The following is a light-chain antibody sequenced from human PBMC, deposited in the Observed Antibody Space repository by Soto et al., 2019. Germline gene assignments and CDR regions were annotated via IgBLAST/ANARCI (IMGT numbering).Light chain of an antibody. CDR2: VVS. J-gene: IGLJ2*01. Sequence: QSALTQPASVSGSPGQSITISCTGTSSDVGGYNYVSWYQQHPGKAPKLMIYVVSYRPSGVSNRFSGSKSGNTASLTISGPQAEDEGDYYCTSYTSSSTLEVFGGGTKVTVL. V-gene: IGLV2-14*01. CDR3: TSYTSSSTLEV. CDR1: SSDVGGYNY.